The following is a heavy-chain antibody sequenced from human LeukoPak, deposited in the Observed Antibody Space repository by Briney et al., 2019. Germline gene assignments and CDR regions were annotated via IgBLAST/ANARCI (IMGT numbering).Heavy chain of an antibody. CDR3: ARHRCSGGSCYPMNWFDP. CDR2: INHSGST. D-gene: IGHD2-15*01. V-gene: IGHV4-34*01. Sequence: SETLSLTCAVYGGSFSGYYWSWIRQPPGKGLEWIGEINHSGSTNYNPSLKSRVTISVDTSKNQFSLKLSSVTAADTAVYYCARHRCSGGSCYPMNWFDPWGQGTLVTVSS. J-gene: IGHJ5*02. CDR1: GGSFSGYY.